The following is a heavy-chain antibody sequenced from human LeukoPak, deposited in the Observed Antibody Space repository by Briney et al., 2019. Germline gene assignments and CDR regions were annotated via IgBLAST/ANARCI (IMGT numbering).Heavy chain of an antibody. J-gene: IGHJ4*02. Sequence: SETLSLTCTVSGGSISSGSDYWGWIRQPPGKGLEWIGSMHYSGSTDYNPSLKSRVAISIDTSKNQFSLKLRFVTAADTAVYHCATLGYCSSTSCYMPNWGQGTLVTVSS. D-gene: IGHD2-2*02. CDR1: GGSISSGSDY. V-gene: IGHV4-39*01. CDR2: MHYSGST. CDR3: ATLGYCSSTSCYMPN.